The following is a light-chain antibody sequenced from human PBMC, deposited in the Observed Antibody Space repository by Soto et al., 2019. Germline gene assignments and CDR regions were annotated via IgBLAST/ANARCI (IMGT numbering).Light chain of an antibody. V-gene: IGKV4-1*01. Sequence: DIVMTQSPDSLAVSLGERATFNCKSSQSVLYSSDNKNYLAWYQQKPGQPPKLLIYWASTREFGVPDRFSGSGSGTDSTLTISSLQAEDVAVYYCQQYYSIPWTFGQGTKVEIK. CDR3: QQYYSIPWT. CDR1: QSVLYSSDNKNY. J-gene: IGKJ1*01. CDR2: WAS.